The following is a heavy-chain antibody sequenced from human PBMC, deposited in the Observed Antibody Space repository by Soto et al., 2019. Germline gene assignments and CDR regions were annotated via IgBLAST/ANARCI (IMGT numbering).Heavy chain of an antibody. J-gene: IGHJ4*02. Sequence: HPGWSLRLSCAASGFTFSSYAMSWVRQAPGKGLEWVSAISGSGGSTFYAGSVKGRFTISRDNSRNTLYLQMNSMRAEDTAVYYCAKVEYSYGLFDYCGQGTLVTVYS. CDR3: AKVEYSYGLFDY. CDR1: GFTFSSYA. V-gene: IGHV3-23*01. D-gene: IGHD5-18*01. CDR2: ISGSGGST.